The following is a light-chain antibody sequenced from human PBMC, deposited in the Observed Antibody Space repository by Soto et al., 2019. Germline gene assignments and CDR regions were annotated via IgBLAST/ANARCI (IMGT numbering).Light chain of an antibody. CDR1: HNITSH. CDR3: QQYYYWWT. V-gene: IGKV3-15*01. Sequence: EIVMTQSPATLSVSPGETATLSCRASHNITSHLAWYQQKPGQAPRLLMHDASARATGIPARFSASGSGTEFTLTISSLQSEDFAVYYCQQYYYWWTFGQGTKVEIK. J-gene: IGKJ1*01. CDR2: DAS.